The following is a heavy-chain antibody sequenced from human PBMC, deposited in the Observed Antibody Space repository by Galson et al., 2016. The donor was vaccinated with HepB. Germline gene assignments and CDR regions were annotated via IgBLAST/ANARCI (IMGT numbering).Heavy chain of an antibody. V-gene: IGHV3-9*01. J-gene: IGHJ4*02. Sequence: SLRLSCAASGFTFDDYAMHWVRQAPGKGLEWVSGISWNSGSIGYADSVKGRFTISRDNAKNSLYLQMNSLRAEDTAVYYCARVLGSYQSFDYWGQGTLVTVSS. CDR1: GFTFDDYA. CDR3: ARVLGSYQSFDY. CDR2: ISWNSGSI. D-gene: IGHD1-26*01.